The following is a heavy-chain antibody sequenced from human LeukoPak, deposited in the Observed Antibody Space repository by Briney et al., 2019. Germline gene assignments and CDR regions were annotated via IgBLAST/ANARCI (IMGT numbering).Heavy chain of an antibody. CDR2: INPNSGGT. V-gene: IGHV1-2*02. CDR3: ARGPLVVVAATLYWFDP. Sequence: ASVKVSCKASGYTFTGYYMHWVRQAPGQGLEWMGWINPNSGGTNYAQKFQGRVTMTRDTSISTAYTELSRLRSDDTAVYYCARGPLVVVAATLYWFDPWGQGTLVTVSS. J-gene: IGHJ5*02. CDR1: GYTFTGYY. D-gene: IGHD2-15*01.